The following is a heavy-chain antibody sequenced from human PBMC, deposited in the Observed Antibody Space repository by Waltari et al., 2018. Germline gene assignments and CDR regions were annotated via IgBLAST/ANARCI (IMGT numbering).Heavy chain of an antibody. J-gene: IGHJ4*02. D-gene: IGHD3-3*01. CDR3: ARGSTYYDFWSGYSY. V-gene: IGHV1-2*02. CDR2: INPNSGGT. Sequence: QVQLVQSGAEVKKPGASVKVSCKASGYTFTGYYMHWVRQAPGQGLEWMGWINPNSGGTNYAQKFQGRVTMTRDTSISTAYMELSRLRSDDTAVYYCARGSTYYDFWSGYSYWGQGTLVTVSS. CDR1: GYTFTGYY.